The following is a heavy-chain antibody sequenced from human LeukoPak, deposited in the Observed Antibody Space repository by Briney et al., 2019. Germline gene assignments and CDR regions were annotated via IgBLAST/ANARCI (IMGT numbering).Heavy chain of an antibody. V-gene: IGHV4-61*02. CDR1: GGSISSGSYY. Sequence: PSETLSLTCTVSGGSISSGSYYWSWIRQPAGKGLEWIGRIYTSGSTNYNPSLKSRVTISVDTSKNQFSLKLSSVTAADTAVYYCARGTPSVVVVPAAPFDPWGQGTLVTVSS. CDR2: IYTSGST. D-gene: IGHD2-2*01. J-gene: IGHJ5*02. CDR3: ARGTPSVVVVPAAPFDP.